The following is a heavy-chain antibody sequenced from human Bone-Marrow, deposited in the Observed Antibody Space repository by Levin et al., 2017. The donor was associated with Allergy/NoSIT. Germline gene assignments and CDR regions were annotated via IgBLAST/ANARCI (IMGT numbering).Heavy chain of an antibody. V-gene: IGHV3-21*01. J-gene: IGHJ4*02. CDR2: ISSSSSYI. D-gene: IGHD6-19*01. CDR1: GFTFSSYS. Sequence: GESLKISCAASGFTFSSYSMNWVRQAPGKGLEWVSSISSSSSYIYYADSVKGRFTISRDNAKNSLYLQMNSLRAEDTAVYYCARESSENSSGWYVIWWYFDYWGQGTLVTVSS. CDR3: ARESSENSSGWYVIWWYFDY.